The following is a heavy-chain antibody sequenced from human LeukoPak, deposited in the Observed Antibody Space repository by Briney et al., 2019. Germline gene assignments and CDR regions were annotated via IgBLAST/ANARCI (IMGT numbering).Heavy chain of an antibody. V-gene: IGHV1-8*01. Sequence: ASVKVSCKASGYTFTSCHINWVRQATGQGLEWMGWMNPNSGNTGYAQKFQGRVTMTRSTSISTAYMELSSLRSEDTAMYYCAREGGGITGTTGVVDYWGQGTLVTVSS. D-gene: IGHD1-20*01. CDR2: MNPNSGNT. CDR3: AREGGGITGTTGVVDY. CDR1: GYTFTSCH. J-gene: IGHJ4*02.